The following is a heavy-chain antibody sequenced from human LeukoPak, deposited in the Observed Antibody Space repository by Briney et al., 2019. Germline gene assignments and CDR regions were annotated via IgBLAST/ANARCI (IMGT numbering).Heavy chain of an antibody. CDR3: AGDIVVVPAAMAWFDP. J-gene: IGHJ5*02. CDR2: INHSGST. D-gene: IGHD2-2*01. Sequence: SETLSLTCAVYGGSFSGYYWSWIRQPPGKGLEWIGEINHSGSTNYNPSLKSRVTISVDTSKNQSSLKLSSVTAADTAVYYCAGDIVVVPAAMAWFDPWGQGTLVTASS. V-gene: IGHV4-34*01. CDR1: GGSFSGYY.